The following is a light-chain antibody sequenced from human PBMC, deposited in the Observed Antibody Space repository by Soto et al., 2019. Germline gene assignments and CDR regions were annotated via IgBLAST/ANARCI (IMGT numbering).Light chain of an antibody. CDR2: LTS. CDR3: HQRQSWPRT. J-gene: IGKJ1*01. Sequence: EIVLTQSPATLSAFPGDRVTLSCRASQALNTRLAWYQHKPGQAPRLLIYLTSNRAAGVPARFSAWGSETDFTLTISDVEPEDCAVYYCHQRQSWPRTFGQGTKVEIK. V-gene: IGKV3-11*01. CDR1: QALNTR.